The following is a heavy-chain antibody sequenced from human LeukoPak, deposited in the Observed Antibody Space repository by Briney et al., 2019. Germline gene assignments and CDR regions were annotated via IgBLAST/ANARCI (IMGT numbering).Heavy chain of an antibody. D-gene: IGHD2-8*01. J-gene: IGHJ4*02. CDR2: IRYDGSNK. CDR1: GFTFSSYG. CDR3: ARVRLVYAPDAVAGIDY. Sequence: GGSLRLSCAASGFTFSSYGMHWVRQAPGKGLEWVAFIRYDGSNKYYADSVKGRFTISRDNAKNSLYLQMNSLRAEDTAVYYCARVRLVYAPDAVAGIDYWGQGTLVTVSS. V-gene: IGHV3-30*02.